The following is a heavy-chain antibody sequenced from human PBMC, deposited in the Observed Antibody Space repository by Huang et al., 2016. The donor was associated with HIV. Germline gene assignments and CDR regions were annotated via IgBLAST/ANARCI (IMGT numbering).Heavy chain of an antibody. D-gene: IGHD2-15*01. CDR2: INPKSWGT. CDR1: GYTFTGYY. Sequence: QVQLVQSGAEVKKPGASVKVSCKASGYTFTGYYMHWVRPAPGQGLEGMGWINPKSWGTNYAEKCQGRVTRTRDTSTSTAYMERSRLRYDDTAVYYWAREVVSATGYYYYGMDVWGQGTTVTVSS. V-gene: IGHV1-2*02. CDR3: AREVVSATGYYYYGMDV. J-gene: IGHJ6*02.